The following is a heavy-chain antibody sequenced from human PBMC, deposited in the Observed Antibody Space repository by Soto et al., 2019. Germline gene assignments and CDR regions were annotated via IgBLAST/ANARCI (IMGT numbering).Heavy chain of an antibody. CDR2: TYYSGST. CDR3: ARGGATTYYYDSSGYGGIDY. V-gene: IGHV4-31*03. D-gene: IGHD3-22*01. Sequence: PSETLSLTCTVSGGSISSGGYYWSWIRQHPGKGLEWIGYTYYSGSTYYNPSLKSRVTISVDTSKNQFSLKLSSVTAADTAVYYCARGGATTYYYDSSGYGGIDYWGQGTLVTVSS. CDR1: GGSISSGGYY. J-gene: IGHJ4*02.